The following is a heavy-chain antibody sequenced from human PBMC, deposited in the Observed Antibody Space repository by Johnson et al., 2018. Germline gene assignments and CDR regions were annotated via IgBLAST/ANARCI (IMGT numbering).Heavy chain of an antibody. J-gene: IGHJ6*02. CDR3: VGGFGLRGNHFYGMDV. CDR1: GFTVSSNY. CDR2: IYSGGTT. V-gene: IGHV3-53*02. D-gene: IGHD3-10*01. Sequence: EVQLVETGGGLIQPGESLRLACAASGFTVSSNYMSWVRQAPGKGPEWVSGIYSGGTTYYADSVKGRVTISRDSSKNTLYLQMNSLKAEAPAVYYCVGGFGLRGNHFYGMDVWGQGTTVTVSS.